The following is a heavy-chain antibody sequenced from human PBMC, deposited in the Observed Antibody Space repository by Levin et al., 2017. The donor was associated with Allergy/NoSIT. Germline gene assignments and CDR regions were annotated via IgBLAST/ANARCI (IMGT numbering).Heavy chain of an antibody. CDR2: ISSSSSSI. CDR1: GVAFSSYS. Sequence: LAGGSLRLSCVASGVAFSSYSMNWVRQAPGKGLEWISYISSSSSSIDYADSVKGRFTISRDNANNSLFLQMNSLRDEDTAVYFCAGMKRNIRQAFGIWGQGTMVTVSS. D-gene: IGHD2/OR15-2a*01. J-gene: IGHJ3*02. V-gene: IGHV3-48*02. CDR3: AGMKRNIRQAFGI.